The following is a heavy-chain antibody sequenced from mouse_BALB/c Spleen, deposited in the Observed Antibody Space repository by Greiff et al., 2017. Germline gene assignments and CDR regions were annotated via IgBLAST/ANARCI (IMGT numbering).Heavy chain of an antibody. CDR2: ISSGGST. J-gene: IGHJ1*01. D-gene: IGHD1-1*01. Sequence: EVKLVESGGGLVKPGGSLKLSCAASGFTFSSYAMSWVRQTPEKRLEWVASISSGGSTYYPDSVKGRFTISRDNARNILYLQMSSLRSEDTAMYYCARGIVGGSSYVYFDVWGAGTTVTVSS. CDR3: ARGIVGGSSYVYFDV. V-gene: IGHV5-6-5*01. CDR1: GFTFSSYA.